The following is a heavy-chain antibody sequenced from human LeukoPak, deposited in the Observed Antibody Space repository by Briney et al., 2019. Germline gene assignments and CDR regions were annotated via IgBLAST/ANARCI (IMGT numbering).Heavy chain of an antibody. J-gene: IGHJ3*02. CDR1: GFTFSSYW. CDR2: IKQDGSEK. CDR3: ARNYYDSSGYYSLCAFDI. D-gene: IGHD3-22*01. Sequence: GGSLRLSCAASGFTFSSYWMSWVRQAPGKGLEWVANIKQDGSEKYFVDSVKGRFTISRDNAKNSLYLQMNSLRAEDTAVYYCARNYYDSSGYYSLCAFDIWGQGTMVTVSS. V-gene: IGHV3-7*01.